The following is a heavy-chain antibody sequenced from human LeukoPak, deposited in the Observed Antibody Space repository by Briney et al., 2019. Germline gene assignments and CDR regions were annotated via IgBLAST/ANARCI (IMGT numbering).Heavy chain of an antibody. CDR1: GFTFSSYA. V-gene: IGHV3-23*01. Sequence: GGSLRLSCAASGFTFSSYAMSWVRQAPGKGLEWVSAISGSGGSTYYADSVKGRFTISRDNSRNTLYLQMNSLRAEDTAVYYCAKDLIGSSNFDYWGQGTLVTVSS. CDR3: AKDLIGSSNFDY. J-gene: IGHJ4*02. CDR2: ISGSGGST. D-gene: IGHD1-26*01.